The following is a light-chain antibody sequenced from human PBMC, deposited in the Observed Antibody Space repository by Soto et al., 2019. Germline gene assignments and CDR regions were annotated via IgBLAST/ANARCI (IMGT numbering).Light chain of an antibody. Sequence: QSVLTQPPSASGTPGQRVTISCSGRSSNIGRNTVNWYQQLPGTAPKLLIYSNNQRPSGVPDRFSGSKSGTSASLAISGLQSEDEADYYGAAWDDSLNGPNVVFGGGTKLTVL. V-gene: IGLV1-44*01. CDR3: AAWDDSLNGPNVV. CDR2: SNN. CDR1: SSNIGRNT. J-gene: IGLJ2*01.